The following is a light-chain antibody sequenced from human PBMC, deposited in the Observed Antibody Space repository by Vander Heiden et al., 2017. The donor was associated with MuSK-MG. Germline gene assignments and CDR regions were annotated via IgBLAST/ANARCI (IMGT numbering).Light chain of an antibody. V-gene: IGKV3-20*01. Sequence: RTQSSAPGEKSTLSCRASRVMNRNYSGCQQQTPRPPPRLLTYATSRGPAGVPGMFSGSGAGTVFTLTISRLEPDDFAVYYCQHYSTPPTFGGGTKVEIK. J-gene: IGKJ4*01. CDR1: RVMNRNY. CDR3: QHYSTPPT. CDR2: ATS.